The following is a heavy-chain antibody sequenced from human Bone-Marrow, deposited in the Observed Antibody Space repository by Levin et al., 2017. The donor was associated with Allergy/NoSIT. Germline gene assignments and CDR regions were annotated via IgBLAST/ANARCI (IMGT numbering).Heavy chain of an antibody. CDR1: GGSISSSSYY. V-gene: IGHV4-39*01. J-gene: IGHJ6*02. Sequence: SETLSLTCTVSGGSISSSSYYWGWIRQPPGKGLEWIGSIYYSGSTYYNPSLKSRVTISVDTSKNQFSLKLSSVTAADTAVYYCARIAVAGMGDPRGMDGWGQGTTVTVSS. D-gene: IGHD6-19*01. CDR3: ARIAVAGMGDPRGMDG. CDR2: IYYSGST.